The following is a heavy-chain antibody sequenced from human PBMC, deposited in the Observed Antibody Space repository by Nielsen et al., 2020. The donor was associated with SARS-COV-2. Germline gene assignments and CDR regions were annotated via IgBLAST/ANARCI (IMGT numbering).Heavy chain of an antibody. CDR3: VRDTLAHGLDV. V-gene: IGHV4-31*03. J-gene: IGHJ6*02. Sequence: SATLSLTCSVSGDSIRNSRYYWTWVRQPPGRGPEWIGNIHYTGNANYSPSLKSRLSMSLEASRNQFSLSVKSMTAADSAEYYCVRDTLAHGLDVWGQGITVTVSS. CDR1: GDSIRNSRYY. CDR2: IHYTGNA.